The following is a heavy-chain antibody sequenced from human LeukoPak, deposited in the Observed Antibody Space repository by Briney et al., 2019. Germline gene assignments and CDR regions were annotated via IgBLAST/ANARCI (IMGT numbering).Heavy chain of an antibody. CDR1: GGSISSYF. V-gene: IGHV4-4*07. CDR3: ARDRAVPGRIDY. J-gene: IGHJ4*02. D-gene: IGHD6-19*01. CDR2: IYTSGST. Sequence: SETLSLTCTVSGGSISSYFWTWIRQPAGKGLEWIGRIYTSGSTNYNPSLKNRVTMSVDTSKNQFSLKLSSVTAADTAVYYCARDRAVPGRIDYWGQGTLVTVSS.